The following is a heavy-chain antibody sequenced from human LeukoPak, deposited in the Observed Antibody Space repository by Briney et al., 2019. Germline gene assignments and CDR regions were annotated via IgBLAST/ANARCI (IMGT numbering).Heavy chain of an antibody. CDR1: RFTLSNYA. CDR3: AKDRLWSTPRYFDY. V-gene: IGHV3-23*01. Sequence: PGGSLRLSCAASRFTLSNYAMSWVRQAPGKGLEWVSAFSAGDGSTYYADSVKGRFTISRDSSKNTLYLQMNSLRAEDTAVYYCAKDRLWSTPRYFDYWGQGTLVTVSS. CDR2: FSAGDGST. D-gene: IGHD5-18*01. J-gene: IGHJ4*02.